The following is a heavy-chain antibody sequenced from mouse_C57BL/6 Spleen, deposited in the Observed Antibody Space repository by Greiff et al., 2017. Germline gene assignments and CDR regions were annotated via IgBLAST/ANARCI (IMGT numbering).Heavy chain of an antibody. V-gene: IGHV1-69*01. Sequence: QVQLQQPGAELVKPGASVKLSCKASGYTFTSYWMHWVKQRPGQGLECIGEIDPSDSYTNYNQKFKGKSTLTVDKSSSTAYMQLSSLTSVDSAVYYCARVTGGSLYYFDYWGQGTTLTVSS. CDR1: GYTFTSYW. CDR2: IDPSDSYT. J-gene: IGHJ2*01. D-gene: IGHD4-1*01. CDR3: ARVTGGSLYYFDY.